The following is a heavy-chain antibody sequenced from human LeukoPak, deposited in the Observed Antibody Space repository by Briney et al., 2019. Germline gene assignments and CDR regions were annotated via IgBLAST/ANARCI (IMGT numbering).Heavy chain of an antibody. J-gene: IGHJ3*02. CDR1: GYSFTSYW. D-gene: IGHD3-22*01. CDR2: IYPGDSDT. CDR3: ARLARPYYYDSSGYLRHDAFDI. V-gene: IGHV5-51*01. Sequence: GESLKISCKGSGYSFTSYWIGWVRQMPGKGLEWMGIIYPGDSDTRYSPSFQGQVTISADKSISTAYLQWSSLKASDTAMYYCARLARPYYYDSSGYLRHDAFDIWGQGTMVTVSS.